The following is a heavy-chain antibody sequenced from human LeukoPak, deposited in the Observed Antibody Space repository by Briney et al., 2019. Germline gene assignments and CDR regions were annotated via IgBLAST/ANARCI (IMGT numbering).Heavy chain of an antibody. J-gene: IGHJ4*02. V-gene: IGHV3-53*01. CDR1: GFTVGSNY. CDR3: ARVAAMGDLND. CDR2: IYSGGST. D-gene: IGHD2-2*01. Sequence: GGSLRLSCAASGFTVGSNYMSWVRQAPGKGLEWVSVIYSGGSTYYADSVKGRFTISRDNSKNTLYLQMNSLRAEDTAVYYCARVAAMGDLNDWGQGTLVTVSS.